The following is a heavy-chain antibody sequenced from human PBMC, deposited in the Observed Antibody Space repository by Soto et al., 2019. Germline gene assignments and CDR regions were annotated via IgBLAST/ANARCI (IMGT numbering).Heavy chain of an antibody. D-gene: IGHD1-1*01. Sequence: QVQLQESGPGLVKPSETLSLTCTVSGASISGYYCSWIRKSAGKGLEWIGRIYATGTTDYNPSLTRRVMMSVDTSTKQFSLRLRSVTAADTAVYYCVRDGTKTLRDWFDSWGQGISVTVSS. V-gene: IGHV4-4*07. CDR2: IYATGTT. J-gene: IGHJ5*01. CDR3: VRDGTKTLRDWFDS. CDR1: GASISGYY.